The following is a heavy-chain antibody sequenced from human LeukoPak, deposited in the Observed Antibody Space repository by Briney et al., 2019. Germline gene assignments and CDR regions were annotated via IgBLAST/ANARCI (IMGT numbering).Heavy chain of an antibody. CDR2: IFYSGGT. D-gene: IGHD1-7*01. CDR3: ARTNPWELKYYFDY. CDR1: GGSINTPNYY. V-gene: IGHV4-39*07. J-gene: IGHJ4*02. Sequence: SGTLSLTCTVSGGSINTPNYYWGWIRQTPGKGLEWIGNIFYSGGTYYSPSLTSRVTISVDTSKNQFSLKLSSVTAADTAVYYCARTNPWELKYYFDYWGQGTLVTVSS.